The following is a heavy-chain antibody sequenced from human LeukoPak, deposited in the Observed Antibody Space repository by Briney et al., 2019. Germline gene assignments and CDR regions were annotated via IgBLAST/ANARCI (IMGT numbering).Heavy chain of an antibody. CDR2: INPNSGGT. CDR1: GYTFTGYY. Sequence: ASVKVSCKASGYTFTGYYMHWVRQAPGQGLEWMGWINPNSGGTNYAQKFQGRVTMTRDTSISTAYMELSRLRSDDTPVYYCARETSVVVVAVDYWGQGTLVTVSS. V-gene: IGHV1-2*02. CDR3: ARETSVVVVAVDY. J-gene: IGHJ4*02. D-gene: IGHD2-15*01.